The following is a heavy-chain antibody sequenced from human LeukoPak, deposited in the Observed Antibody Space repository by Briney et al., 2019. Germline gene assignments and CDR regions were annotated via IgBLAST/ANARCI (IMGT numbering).Heavy chain of an antibody. D-gene: IGHD3-10*01. CDR3: ARDQRATMARGVINNWFDP. CDR2: IIPIFGTA. V-gene: IGHV1-69*05. CDR1: GGTFSSYA. Sequence: GASVKVSCKASGGTFSSYAISWVRQAPGQGLEWMGGIIPIFGTANYAQKFQGRVTITTDESTSTAYMELSSLRSEDTAVYYCARDQRATMARGVINNWFDPWGQGTLVTVSS. J-gene: IGHJ5*02.